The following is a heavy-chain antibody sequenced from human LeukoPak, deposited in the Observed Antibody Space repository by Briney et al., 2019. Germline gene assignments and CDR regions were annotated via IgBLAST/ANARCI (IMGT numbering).Heavy chain of an antibody. CDR1: GFTFSGSA. CDR3: AELGITMIGGV. V-gene: IGHV3-74*01. D-gene: IGHD3-10*02. Sequence: PGGSLRLSCAASGFTFSGSAMHSVRQAPGEGLVWVSRITSDGSTTSYADSVKGRFTISRDNAKNSLYLQMNSLRAEDTAVYYCAELGITMIGGVWGKGTTVTISS. CDR2: ITSDGSTT. J-gene: IGHJ6*04.